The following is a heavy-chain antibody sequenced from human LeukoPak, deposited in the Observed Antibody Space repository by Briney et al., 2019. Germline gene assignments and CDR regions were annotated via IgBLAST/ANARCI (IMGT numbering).Heavy chain of an antibody. D-gene: IGHD6-13*01. CDR2: IYYSGST. CDR1: GGSISSYY. CDR3: ARAPLSSSWYYFDY. V-gene: IGHV4-59*12. J-gene: IGHJ4*02. Sequence: PSETLSLTCTVSGGSISSYYWSWIRQPPGKGLEWIGYIYYSGSTYYNPSLKSRVTISVDTSKNQFSLKLSSVTAADTAVYYCARAPLSSSWYYFDYWGQGTLVTVSS.